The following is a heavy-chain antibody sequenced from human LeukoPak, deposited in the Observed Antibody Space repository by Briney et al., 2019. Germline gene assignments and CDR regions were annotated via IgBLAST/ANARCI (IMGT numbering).Heavy chain of an antibody. J-gene: IGHJ4*02. V-gene: IGHV1-69*04. CDR2: IIPILGIA. CDR3: ARGSDSMIVVVSLDY. D-gene: IGHD3-22*01. Sequence: SVKVSCKASGGTFSSYAISWVRQAPGQGLEWMGRIIPILGIANYAQKFQGRVTITADKSTSTAYMELSSLRSEDTAVYYCARGSDSMIVVVSLDYWGQGTLVTVSS. CDR1: GGTFSSYA.